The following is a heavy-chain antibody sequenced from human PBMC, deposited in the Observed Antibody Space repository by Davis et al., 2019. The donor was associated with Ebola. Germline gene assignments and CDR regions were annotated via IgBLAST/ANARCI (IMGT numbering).Heavy chain of an antibody. J-gene: IGHJ4*02. CDR2: ISPSSTYT. Sequence: GESLKISCAASGFTFSDYYMSWIRQAPGKGLEWVSYISPSSTYTKYADSMKGRFTISRDNAKNSLFLQMNSLRAKDTAVYYCASVVVTTTPYYLNYWGQGTLVTVSS. V-gene: IGHV3-11*06. CDR3: ASVVVTTTPYYLNY. CDR1: GFTFSDYY. D-gene: IGHD2-21*02.